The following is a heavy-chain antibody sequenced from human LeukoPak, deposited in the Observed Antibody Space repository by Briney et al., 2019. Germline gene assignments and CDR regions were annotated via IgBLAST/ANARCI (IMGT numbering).Heavy chain of an antibody. CDR3: AKVAGLRYFDWLPPPAFDY. D-gene: IGHD3-9*01. J-gene: IGHJ4*02. CDR1: GFTFSSYA. CDR2: ISGSGGST. V-gene: IGHV3-23*01. Sequence: PGGSLRLSCAASGFTFSSYAMSWVRQAPGKGLEWVSAISGSGGSTYYADSVKGRFTISRDNSKNTLYLPMNSLRAEDTAVYYCAKVAGLRYFDWLPPPAFDYWGQGTLVTVSS.